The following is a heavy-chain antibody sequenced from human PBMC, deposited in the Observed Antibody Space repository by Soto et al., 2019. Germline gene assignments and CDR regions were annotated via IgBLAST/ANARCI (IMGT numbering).Heavy chain of an antibody. D-gene: IGHD1-1*01. CDR2: ISDDGTNR. CDR3: ARPRNPYYYYYAMDV. Sequence: GGSLRLSCAASGFIFNNYGMHWVRQAPGKGLEWVAVISDDGTNRYYADSVKGRFTISRDSSKNMLYLQVNSLRGEDTAVYFCARPRNPYYYYYAMDVWGQGTTVTVSS. J-gene: IGHJ6*02. V-gene: IGHV3-30*03. CDR1: GFIFNNYG.